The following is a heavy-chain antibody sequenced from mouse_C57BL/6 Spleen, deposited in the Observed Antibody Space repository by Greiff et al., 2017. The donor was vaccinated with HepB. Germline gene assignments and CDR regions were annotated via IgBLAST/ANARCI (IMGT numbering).Heavy chain of an antibody. V-gene: IGHV1-55*01. CDR1: GYTFTSYW. CDR2: IYPGSGST. Sequence: QVQLQQPGAELVKPGASVKMSCQASGYTFTSYWITWVKQRPGQGLEWIGDIYPGSGSTNYNEKFKSKATLTVDTSSSTAYMQLSSLTSEDSAVYYCARSKITTVVATGFDYWGQGTTLTVSS. J-gene: IGHJ2*01. CDR3: ARSKITTVVATGFDY. D-gene: IGHD1-1*01.